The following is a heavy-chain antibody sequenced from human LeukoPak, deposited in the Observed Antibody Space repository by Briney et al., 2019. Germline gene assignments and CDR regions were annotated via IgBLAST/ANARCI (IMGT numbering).Heavy chain of an antibody. V-gene: IGHV3-30-3*01. CDR2: ISYDGSSK. D-gene: IGHD6-25*01. CDR3: ARDLAPAMGEIDY. Sequence: GGSLRLSCAASGFTFSTYPMHWVRQAPGKGLEWVAVISYDGSSKYYADSVKGRFTISRDNSKNTLYLQMNSLKAEDTAVYYCARDLAPAMGEIDYWGQGTMVTVSS. CDR1: GFTFSTYP. J-gene: IGHJ4*02.